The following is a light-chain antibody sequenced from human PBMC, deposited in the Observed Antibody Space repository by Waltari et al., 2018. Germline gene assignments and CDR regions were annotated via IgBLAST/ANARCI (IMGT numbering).Light chain of an antibody. Sequence: DVQATQSPSSLSAAAGDRVTITCRASQGIASYLAWYQQKPGRVPTLLIYDASTLRSGVPSRFSGSGGGTDFTLTITSLQPEDVATYYCQMYNGAPRTFGQGTKVEI. CDR3: QMYNGAPRT. J-gene: IGKJ1*01. CDR2: DAS. CDR1: QGIASY. V-gene: IGKV1-27*01.